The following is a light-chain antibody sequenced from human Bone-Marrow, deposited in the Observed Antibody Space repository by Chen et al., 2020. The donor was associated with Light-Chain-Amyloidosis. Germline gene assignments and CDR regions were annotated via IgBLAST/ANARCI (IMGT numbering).Light chain of an antibody. Sequence: EIVLTQSPGTLSLSPGEGANLSCRASQTISSNYLTWYQQKFGQAPRLLIYGSSSRATGIPDRFTGSGSGIDFTLTINRLEPEDFAMYYCQQYGTSPLTVGGGTKVEIK. CDR2: GSS. J-gene: IGKJ4*01. V-gene: IGKV3-20*01. CDR1: QTISSNY. CDR3: QQYGTSPLT.